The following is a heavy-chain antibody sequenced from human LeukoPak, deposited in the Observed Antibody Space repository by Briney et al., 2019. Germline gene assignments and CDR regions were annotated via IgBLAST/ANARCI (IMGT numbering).Heavy chain of an antibody. CDR3: AKVATSYYYDSSAYYVDY. Sequence: GGSLRLSCAASGFTFSSYAMSWVRQAPGKGLEWVSAISGSGGSTFYADSVKGRFTISRDNSENTLYLQMNSLRAEDTAVYYCAKVATSYYYDSSAYYVDYWGQGTLVTVSS. CDR2: ISGSGGST. CDR1: GFTFSSYA. D-gene: IGHD3-22*01. J-gene: IGHJ4*02. V-gene: IGHV3-23*01.